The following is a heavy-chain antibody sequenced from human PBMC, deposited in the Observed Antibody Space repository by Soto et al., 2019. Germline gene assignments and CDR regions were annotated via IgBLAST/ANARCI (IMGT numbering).Heavy chain of an antibody. Sequence: SGGSLRLSCAASGFTFSSYWMSWVRQAPGKGLEWVANIKQDGSEKYYVDSVKGRFTISRDNAKNSLYLQMNSLRAEDTAVYYCASTWIQLWAPFDYWGQGTLVTVSS. CDR1: GFTFSSYW. CDR2: IKQDGSEK. D-gene: IGHD5-18*01. CDR3: ASTWIQLWAPFDY. V-gene: IGHV3-7*01. J-gene: IGHJ4*02.